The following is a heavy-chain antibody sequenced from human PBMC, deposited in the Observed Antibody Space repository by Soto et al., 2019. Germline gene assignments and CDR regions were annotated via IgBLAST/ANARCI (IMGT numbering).Heavy chain of an antibody. V-gene: IGHV4-61*01. CDR1: GCSVSSGSYY. D-gene: IGHD2-15*01. CDR2: IYYSGST. CDR3: AHAATRYYYYGMDV. J-gene: IGHJ6*02. Sequence: SETLSLACPVSGCSVSSGSYYWSWIRQPPGKGLEWIGYIYYSGSTNYNPSLKSRVTISVDTSKNQFSLKLSSVTAADTAVYYCAHAATRYYYYGMDVWGQGTTVTVSS.